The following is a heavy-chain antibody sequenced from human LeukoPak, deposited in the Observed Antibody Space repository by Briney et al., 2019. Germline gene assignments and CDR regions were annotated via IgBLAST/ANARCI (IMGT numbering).Heavy chain of an antibody. Sequence: SVKVSCKASGGTFSSYDINWVRQAPGQGLEWMGGIIPIFGTTNYAQKFQGRVTITADESTSTAYTELSSLRSEDTAVYYCALQRRAATTGVTFFDYWGQGTLVTVPS. CDR3: ALQRRAATTGVTFFDY. J-gene: IGHJ4*02. D-gene: IGHD3-3*01. CDR2: IIPIFGTT. CDR1: GGTFSSYD. V-gene: IGHV1-69*13.